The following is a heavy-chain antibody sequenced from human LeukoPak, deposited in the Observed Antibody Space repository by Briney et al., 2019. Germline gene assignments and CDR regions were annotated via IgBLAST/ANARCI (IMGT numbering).Heavy chain of an antibody. CDR2: INHSGST. D-gene: IGHD5-24*01. CDR1: GGSFSGNY. CDR3: ARVEDGYNYVGY. Sequence: SATLSLTCAVYGGSFSGNYWNWIRQPPGKGLEWIGEINHSGSTNYNPSLKSRVTISVDTSKNQLSLKLSSVTAADTAVYYCARVEDGYNYVGYWGQGTLVTVSS. J-gene: IGHJ4*02. V-gene: IGHV4-34*01.